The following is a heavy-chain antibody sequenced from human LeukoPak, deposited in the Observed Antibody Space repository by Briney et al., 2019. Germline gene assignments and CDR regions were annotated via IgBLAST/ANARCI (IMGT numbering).Heavy chain of an antibody. D-gene: IGHD3-9*01. CDR3: ARAGVYFDWLRTYYYYYGMDV. CDR2: ISNRGSTI. Sequence: TGGSLRLSCAASGFTLSSYELNCVRQTPRKGLESGSYISNRGSTIYSAHSVRGRFTISTDNAKNSLYLQRNSQRAEDTADYYCARAGVYFDWLRTYYYYYGMDVWVKGTTVTVSS. V-gene: IGHV3-48*03. CDR1: GFTLSSYE. J-gene: IGHJ6*04.